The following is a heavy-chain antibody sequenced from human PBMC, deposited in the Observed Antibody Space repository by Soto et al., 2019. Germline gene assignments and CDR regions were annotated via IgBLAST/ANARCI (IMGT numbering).Heavy chain of an antibody. Sequence: LRLSCAASGFTFDDYAMHLVRQAPGKGLEWVSGISWNSGSIGYADSVKGRFTISRDNAKNSLYLQMNSLRAEDTALYYCAKDYCSSTSCRFDYWGQGTLVTVSS. CDR1: GFTFDDYA. V-gene: IGHV3-9*01. D-gene: IGHD2-2*01. CDR3: AKDYCSSTSCRFDY. J-gene: IGHJ4*02. CDR2: ISWNSGSI.